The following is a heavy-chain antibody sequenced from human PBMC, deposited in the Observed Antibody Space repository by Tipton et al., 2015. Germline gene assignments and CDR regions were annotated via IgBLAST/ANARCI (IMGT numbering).Heavy chain of an antibody. CDR3: ACQDYDSLTRDYQTVDY. J-gene: IGHJ4*02. V-gene: IGHV4-38-2*02. CDR2: ISHSGNT. CDR1: GHSITTDNY. Sequence: TLSLTCTVSGHSITTDNYWGWVRQSPGKGLEWIGSISHSGNTYYNPSLKSRVTISVDTSKTQFSLKMSSVTAADTAVYYCACQDYDSLTRDYQTVDYWGQGTLVTVSS. D-gene: IGHD3-9*01.